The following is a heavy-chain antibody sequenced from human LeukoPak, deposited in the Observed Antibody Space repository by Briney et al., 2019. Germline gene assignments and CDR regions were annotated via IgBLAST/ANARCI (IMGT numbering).Heavy chain of an antibody. CDR2: IYYSGST. D-gene: IGHD5-18*01. J-gene: IGHJ6*03. Sequence: SETLSLTCTVSGGSISSYYWSWIRQPPGKGLEWIGYIYYSGSTNYNPSRKSRVTISVDTSKNQFSLKLSSVTAADTAVYYCARGYSYGPYYYYYYMDVWGKGTTVTVSS. V-gene: IGHV4-59*01. CDR3: ARGYSYGPYYYYYYMDV. CDR1: GGSISSYY.